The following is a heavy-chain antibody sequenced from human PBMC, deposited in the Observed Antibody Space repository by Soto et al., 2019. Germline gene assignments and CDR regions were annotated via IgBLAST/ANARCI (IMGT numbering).Heavy chain of an antibody. CDR3: ARDISFYTGPYYYYYGMDV. CDR2: INPNSGGT. CDR1: GYTFTGYY. V-gene: IGHV1-2*04. D-gene: IGHD2-2*02. Sequence: GASVKVSCKASGYTFTGYYMHWVRQAPGQGLEWMGWINPNSGGTNYAQKFQGWVTMTRDTSISTAYMELSRLRSDDTAVYYCARDISFYTGPYYYYYGMDVWGQGTTVTVSS. J-gene: IGHJ6*02.